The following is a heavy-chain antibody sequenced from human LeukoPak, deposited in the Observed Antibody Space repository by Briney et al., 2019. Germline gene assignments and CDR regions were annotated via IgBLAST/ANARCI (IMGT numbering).Heavy chain of an antibody. CDR3: ARGPPLTFDHTPEGYYHYYMDV. V-gene: IGHV1-8*01. J-gene: IGHJ6*03. CDR1: GYTFTSYD. D-gene: IGHD3-9*01. CDR2: MNPNSGNT. Sequence: ASVKVSCKASGYTFTSYDINWVRQATGQGLELMGWMNPNSGNTGYAQKFQGRVTMTRNTSISTAYMELSSLRSEDTAVYYCARGPPLTFDHTPEGYYHYYMDVWGKGTMVTISS.